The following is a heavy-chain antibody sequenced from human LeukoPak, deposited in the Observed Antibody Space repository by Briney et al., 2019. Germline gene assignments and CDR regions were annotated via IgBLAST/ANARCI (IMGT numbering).Heavy chain of an antibody. CDR1: GGSISSSSYY. J-gene: IGHJ6*02. CDR2: IYYSGST. V-gene: IGHV4-39*01. D-gene: IGHD2-2*01. Sequence: SETLSLTCTVSGGSISSSSYYWGWIRQPPGKGLEWIGSIYYSGSTYYSPSLKSRVTISVDTSKNQFSLKLSSVTAADTAVYYCARHEVVPAARYYYYGMDVWGQGTTVTVSS. CDR3: ARHEVVPAARYYYYGMDV.